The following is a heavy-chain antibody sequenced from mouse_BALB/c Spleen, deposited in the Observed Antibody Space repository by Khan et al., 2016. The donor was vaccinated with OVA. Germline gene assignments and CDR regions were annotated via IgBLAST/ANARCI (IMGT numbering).Heavy chain of an antibody. J-gene: IGHJ3*01. CDR2: MNYTGYN. D-gene: IGHD2-14*01. V-gene: IGHV3-8*02. CDR1: GDSITSGY. Sequence: EVQLQESGPSLVKPSQTLSLTCSVTGDSITSGYWSWIRKFPGKKLEYMGYMNYTGYNYYKPYLKSRRAITPHTSKNQYYLQLNSVTTDDTAACYGASSTYRYAFAYWGQGTLVTVSA. CDR3: ASSTYRYAFAY.